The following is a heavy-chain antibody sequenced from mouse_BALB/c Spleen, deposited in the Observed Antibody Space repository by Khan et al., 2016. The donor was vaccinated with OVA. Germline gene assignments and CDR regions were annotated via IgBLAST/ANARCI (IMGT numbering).Heavy chain of an antibody. CDR3: AKWFAY. CDR1: GYSITSDYA. J-gene: IGHJ3*01. V-gene: IGHV3-2*02. Sequence: EVQLQESGPGLVKPSQSLSLTCTVTGYSITSDYAWNWIRQFPGNKLEWMGYKHYSGSTSYNPTLKSRISITRNSSKNQFFLHLNSVTSEYTATYYCAKWFAYWGQGTLVTVSA. CDR2: KHYSGST.